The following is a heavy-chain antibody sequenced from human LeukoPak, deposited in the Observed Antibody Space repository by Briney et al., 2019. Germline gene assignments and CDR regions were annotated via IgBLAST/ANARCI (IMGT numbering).Heavy chain of an antibody. CDR3: AKSFRSTSLDY. V-gene: IGHV3-23*01. CDR1: GFTFDDYG. CDR2: ISGSGDST. J-gene: IGHJ4*02. D-gene: IGHD2-2*01. Sequence: GGSLRLSCAASGFTFDDYGMSWVRQAPGKGLEWVSAISGSGDSTYYADSVKGRFTISRDNSRNTLYLQMNSLRAGDTAVYYCAKSFRSTSLDYWGQGTLVTVSS.